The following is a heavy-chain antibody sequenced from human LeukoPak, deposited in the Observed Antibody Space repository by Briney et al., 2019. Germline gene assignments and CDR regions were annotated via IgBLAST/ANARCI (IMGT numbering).Heavy chain of an antibody. CDR2: ISSSSTI. J-gene: IGHJ4*02. Sequence: GGSPRLSCAASGFTFSSYSMNWVRQAPGKGLEWVSYISSSSTIYYADSVKGRFTISRDNAKNSLYLQMNSLRAEDTAVYYCARDDGYSYGPYFDYWGQGTLVTVSS. V-gene: IGHV3-48*04. CDR3: ARDDGYSYGPYFDY. D-gene: IGHD5-18*01. CDR1: GFTFSSYS.